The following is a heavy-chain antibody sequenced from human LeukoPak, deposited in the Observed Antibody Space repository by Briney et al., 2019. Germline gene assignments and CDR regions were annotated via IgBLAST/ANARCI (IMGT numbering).Heavy chain of an antibody. CDR1: GGSNSSYY. V-gene: IGHV4-4*09. Sequence: SETLSLTCTVSGGSNSSYYWSWIRQPPGKGLEWIGYSYTSGSTNYNPSLKSRVTISVDTSKNQFSLKLSSVTAADTAVYYCAGNRGGYYPDDAFDIWGQGTMVTVSS. CDR3: AGNRGGYYPDDAFDI. CDR2: SYTSGST. D-gene: IGHD3-22*01. J-gene: IGHJ3*02.